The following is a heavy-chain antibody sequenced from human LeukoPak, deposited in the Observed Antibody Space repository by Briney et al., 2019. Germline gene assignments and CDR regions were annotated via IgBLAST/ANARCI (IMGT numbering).Heavy chain of an antibody. J-gene: IGHJ4*02. V-gene: IGHV3-66*01. CDR2: IYNGGST. CDR1: GFTVSSNY. Sequence: GGSLRLSCAASGFTVSSNYMSWVRQAPGKGLEWVSVIYNGGSTYYADSVKGRFTISRDNSKNTLYLQMNSLRAEDTAVYYCARYSSSWYVYDYWGQGTLVTVSS. D-gene: IGHD6-13*01. CDR3: ARYSSSWYVYDY.